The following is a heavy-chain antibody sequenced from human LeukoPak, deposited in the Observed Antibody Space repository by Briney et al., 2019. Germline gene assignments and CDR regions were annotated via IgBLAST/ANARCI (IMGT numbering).Heavy chain of an antibody. V-gene: IGHV1-69*04. Sequence: ASVKVSCKASGGTFSSYAISWVRQAPGQGLEWMGRIIPIFGIANYAQKFQGRVTITAEKSTSTAYMELSSLRSEDTAVYYCAREAYSNYRDNWFDPWGQGTLVTVTS. CDR1: GGTFSSYA. J-gene: IGHJ5*02. D-gene: IGHD4-11*01. CDR2: IIPIFGIA. CDR3: AREAYSNYRDNWFDP.